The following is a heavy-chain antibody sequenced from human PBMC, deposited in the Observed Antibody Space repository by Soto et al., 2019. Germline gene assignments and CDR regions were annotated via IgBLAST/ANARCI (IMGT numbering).Heavy chain of an antibody. CDR2: VYYSGTT. D-gene: IGHD1-26*01. V-gene: IGHV4-30-4*01. J-gene: IGHJ4*02. CDR1: GGSIRNGDYY. Sequence: SETLSLTCTVSGGSIRNGDYYWGWIRQPPGKGLEWIGYVYYSGTTYSHPSLNSRVSISVDTSENQFSLRLTSATAADTAVYYCVTVNLVGAAYYFDYWGPGTLVTVS. CDR3: VTVNLVGAAYYFDY.